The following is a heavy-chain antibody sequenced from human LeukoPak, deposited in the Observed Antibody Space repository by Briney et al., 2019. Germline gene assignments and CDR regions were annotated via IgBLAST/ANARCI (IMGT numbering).Heavy chain of an antibody. CDR3: ARDGLDSGYDGY. J-gene: IGHJ4*02. V-gene: IGHV4-34*01. D-gene: IGHD5-12*01. CDR1: GGSISSYY. Sequence: PSETLSLTCTVSGGSISSYYWSWIRQPPGKGLEWIGEINHSGSTNYNPSLKSRVTISVDTSKNQFSLKLSSVTAADTAVYYCARDGLDSGYDGYWGQGTLVTVSS. CDR2: INHSGST.